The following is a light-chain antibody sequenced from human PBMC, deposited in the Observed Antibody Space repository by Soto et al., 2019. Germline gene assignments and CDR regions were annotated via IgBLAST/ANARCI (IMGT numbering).Light chain of an antibody. CDR1: SSDVGNYIF. CDR2: DIN. V-gene: IGLV2-14*01. J-gene: IGLJ1*01. CDR3: VSYTTNASYV. Sequence: QSVLTQPASVSGSPGQSITISCTGTSSDVGNYIFVSWYRQHPGKAPKLMIYDINNRPSGVSNRFSGSKSGNTASLTISGLQAEDEADYYCVSYTTNASYVFGTGTKVTVL.